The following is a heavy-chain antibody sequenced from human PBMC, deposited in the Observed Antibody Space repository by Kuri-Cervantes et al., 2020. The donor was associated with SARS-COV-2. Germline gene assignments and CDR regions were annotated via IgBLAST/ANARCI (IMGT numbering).Heavy chain of an antibody. CDR3: ARDRTVAEQFHDAFDI. CDR1: GFLFSASA. V-gene: IGHV3-73*01. Sequence: GGSLRLSCEVSGFLFSASAIHWVRQGSGKGLEWVGRVRGKANNYATAYAASVKGRFTISRDDSKNMAYLQMNSLKTEDTAVYYCARDRTVAEQFHDAFDIWGQGTMVTVSS. D-gene: IGHD1/OR15-1a*01. CDR2: VRGKANNYAT. J-gene: IGHJ3*02.